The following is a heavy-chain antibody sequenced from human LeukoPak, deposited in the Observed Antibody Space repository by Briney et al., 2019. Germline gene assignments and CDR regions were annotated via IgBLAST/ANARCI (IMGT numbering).Heavy chain of an antibody. V-gene: IGHV4-34*01. CDR1: GGSFSGYY. Sequence: SETLCLTCAVYGGSFSGYYWSWIRQPPGKGLEWIGEINHSGSTNYNPSLKSRVTISVDTSKNQFSLKLSSVTAADTAVYYCASFTFGGVIVTNWFDPWGQGTLVTVSS. CDR2: INHSGST. CDR3: ASFTFGGVIVTNWFDP. J-gene: IGHJ5*02. D-gene: IGHD3-16*02.